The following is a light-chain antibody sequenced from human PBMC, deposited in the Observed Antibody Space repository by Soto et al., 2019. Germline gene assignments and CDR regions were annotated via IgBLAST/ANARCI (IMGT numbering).Light chain of an antibody. CDR2: GAS. CDR1: QSVGGS. V-gene: IGKV3-15*01. Sequence: EIVLTQSPATLSVSQGERATLSCRASQSVGGSLAWYQQKPGQAPGLLIYGASTRATGVPARFSGSGSGTEFTLTISSLQSEDFAVYYCQQYRNWPRTFGQGTKV. CDR3: QQYRNWPRT. J-gene: IGKJ1*01.